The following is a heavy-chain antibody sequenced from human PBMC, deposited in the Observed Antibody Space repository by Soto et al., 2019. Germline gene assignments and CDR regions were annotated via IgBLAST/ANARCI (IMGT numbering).Heavy chain of an antibody. CDR1: GYTFTNFG. Sequence: QGQLVQSGAEVKKPGASVKVSCKASGYTFTNFGISWVRQAPGQGLEWMGWISAYNCNTNYAQKFQGRVTMTTDTXXXXXXXXXXXXXXXXXXXXXXXXXGXPIDYWGQGTLVTVSS. CDR2: ISAYNCNT. V-gene: IGHV1-18*01. J-gene: IGHJ4*02. CDR3: XXXGXPIDY.